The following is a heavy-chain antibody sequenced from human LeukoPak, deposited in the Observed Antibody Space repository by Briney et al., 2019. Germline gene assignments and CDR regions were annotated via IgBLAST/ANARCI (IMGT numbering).Heavy chain of an antibody. D-gene: IGHD3-22*01. Sequence: PSETLSLTCTVSGGSISSYYWSWIRQPPGKGLEWIGYIYYSGSTNYNPSLKSRVTISVDTSKNQFSLKLSSVTAADTAVYFCARGAYPYDSSGAFDIWGQGTMVTVSS. CDR3: ARGAYPYDSSGAFDI. CDR1: GGSISSYY. J-gene: IGHJ3*02. V-gene: IGHV4-59*12. CDR2: IYYSGST.